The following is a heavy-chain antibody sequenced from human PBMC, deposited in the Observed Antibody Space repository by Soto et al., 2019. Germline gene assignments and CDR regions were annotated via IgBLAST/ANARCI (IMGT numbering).Heavy chain of an antibody. CDR2: ISYDGSNK. CDR3: AKGPHYDDRSGPPSFDY. V-gene: IGHV3-30*18. D-gene: IGHD3-22*01. CDR1: GFTFSSYG. Sequence: QVQLVESGGGVVQPGRSLRLSCAASGFTFSSYGMHWVRQAPGKGLEWVAVISYDGSNKYYADSVKGRFTISRDNSKNTLYLQMNSLRAEDTAVYYCAKGPHYDDRSGPPSFDYWGQGTLVTVSS. J-gene: IGHJ4*02.